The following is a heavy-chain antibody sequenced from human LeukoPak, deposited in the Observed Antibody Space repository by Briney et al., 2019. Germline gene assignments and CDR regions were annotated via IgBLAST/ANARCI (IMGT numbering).Heavy chain of an antibody. D-gene: IGHD4-17*01. CDR1: GFTFSRYG. CDR2: IRYDETNK. Sequence: PGGSLRLSCAASGFTFSRYGMHWVRQAPGKGLEWVTFIRYDETNKYFADSVKGRFTISRDNSKNTLYLQMNSLRPEDTAVYYCAKGKWDKTTGNAFDIWGQGTMVTVSS. CDR3: AKGKWDKTTGNAFDI. J-gene: IGHJ3*02. V-gene: IGHV3-30*02.